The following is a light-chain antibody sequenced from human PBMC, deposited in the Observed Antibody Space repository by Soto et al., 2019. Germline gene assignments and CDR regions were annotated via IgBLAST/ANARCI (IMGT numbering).Light chain of an antibody. CDR2: EVS. CDR3: SSYTSSSTV. Sequence: QSALTQPASVSGSPGQSITISCTGTTSDVGSYNLVSWFQQHPGTAPKLMIYEVSTRPSGVSSRFSGFKSGNTASLTISGLQAEDEADYYCSSYTSSSTVFGTGTKLTVL. V-gene: IGLV2-14*02. J-gene: IGLJ1*01. CDR1: TSDVGSYNL.